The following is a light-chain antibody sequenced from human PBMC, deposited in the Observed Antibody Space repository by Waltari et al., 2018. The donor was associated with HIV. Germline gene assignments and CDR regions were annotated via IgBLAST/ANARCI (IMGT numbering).Light chain of an antibody. Sequence: QSALTQPASVSGPPGQSITISCTGTSRDVGGYNYVSWYQQHPGKAPKLMMYEVSKRPSGVSNRFSGSKSGNTASLTISGLQAEDEADYYCSSYTSSSTLVFGGGTKLTVL. CDR3: SSYTSSSTLV. CDR1: SRDVGGYNY. J-gene: IGLJ2*01. CDR2: EVS. V-gene: IGLV2-14*01.